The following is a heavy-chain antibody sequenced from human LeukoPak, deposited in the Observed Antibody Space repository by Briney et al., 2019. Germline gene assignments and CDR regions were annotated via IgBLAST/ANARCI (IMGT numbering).Heavy chain of an antibody. Sequence: GASLRLSCAASGFNASSNYMSWVRQAPGKGLEWVSVIYSGGSTYYADSVKGRFSISRDKSKNTLYLQMNSLRAEDTAVYYCASPYSSGWYVLTSWGQGTLVIVSS. CDR3: ASPYSSGWYVLTS. J-gene: IGHJ5*02. V-gene: IGHV3-53*01. CDR2: IYSGGST. D-gene: IGHD6-19*01. CDR1: GFNASSNY.